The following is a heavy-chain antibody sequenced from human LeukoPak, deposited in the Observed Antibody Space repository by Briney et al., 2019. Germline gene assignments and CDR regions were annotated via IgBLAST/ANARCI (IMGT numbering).Heavy chain of an antibody. Sequence: PSETLSLTCAVYGGSFSGYYWSWIRQPPGKGPEWIGEINHSGSTNYNPSLKSRVTISVDTSKNQFSLKLSSVTAADTAVYYCARGARNYYGSGSYYNRPLDYWGQGTLVTVSS. CDR3: ARGARNYYGSGSYYNRPLDY. D-gene: IGHD3-10*01. V-gene: IGHV4-34*01. CDR2: INHSGST. J-gene: IGHJ4*02. CDR1: GGSFSGYY.